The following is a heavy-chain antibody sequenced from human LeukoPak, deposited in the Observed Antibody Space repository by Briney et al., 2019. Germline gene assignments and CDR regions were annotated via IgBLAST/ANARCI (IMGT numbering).Heavy chain of an antibody. Sequence: SVKVSCKASGGTFSSYTISWVRQAPGQGLEWMGGIIPIFGTANYAQKFQGRVTITADESTSTAYMELSSLRSEDTAVYYCARDARSRGYCSGGSCYGMDVWGQGTTVTVSS. CDR3: ARDARSRGYCSGGSCYGMDV. CDR2: IIPIFGTA. V-gene: IGHV1-69*01. CDR1: GGTFSSYT. J-gene: IGHJ6*02. D-gene: IGHD2-15*01.